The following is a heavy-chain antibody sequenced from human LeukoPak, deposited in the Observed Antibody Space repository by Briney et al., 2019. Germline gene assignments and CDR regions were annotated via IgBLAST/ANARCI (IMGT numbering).Heavy chain of an antibody. CDR2: IYYSGSS. CDR1: GGSISGYY. V-gene: IGHV4-59*08. Sequence: SETLSLTCTVSGGSISGYYWSWIRQPPGKGLEWIGNIYYSGSSNYNPSLKSRVTISVDASKNQFSLKLSSVTAADTAVYYCARHIGVGTFDYWGQGTLVTVSS. J-gene: IGHJ4*02. CDR3: ARHIGVGTFDY. D-gene: IGHD1-26*01.